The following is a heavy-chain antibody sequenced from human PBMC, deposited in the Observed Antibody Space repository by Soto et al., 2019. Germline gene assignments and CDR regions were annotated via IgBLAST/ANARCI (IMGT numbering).Heavy chain of an antibody. J-gene: IGHJ5*02. CDR3: ARETYGDYVGYFDP. CDR1: SGPISGYY. Sequence: LSLTCTVSSGPISGYYWSWIRQPPGKGLEWIGYIYDYGSTNYNPSLKSRVTISVDRSKNQFSLNLSSVTAADAAVYYCARETYGDYVGYFDPRGQGTLVTVSS. CDR2: IYDYGST. V-gene: IGHV4-59*12. D-gene: IGHD4-17*01.